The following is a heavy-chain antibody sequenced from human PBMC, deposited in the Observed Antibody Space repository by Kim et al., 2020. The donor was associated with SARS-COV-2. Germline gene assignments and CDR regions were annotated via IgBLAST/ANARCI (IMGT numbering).Heavy chain of an antibody. V-gene: IGHV3-66*01. CDR1: GFTVSSNY. D-gene: IGHD3-10*01. CDR2: IYSGGST. J-gene: IGHJ4*02. CDR3: ARGGPTYYYGSGSYPNAGLDY. Sequence: GGSLRLSCAASGFTVSSNYMSWVRQAPGKGLEWVSVIYSGGSTYYADSVKGRFTISRDNSKNTLYLQMNSLRAEDTAEYYCARGGPTYYYGSGSYPNAGLDYCGQGTLASVSS.